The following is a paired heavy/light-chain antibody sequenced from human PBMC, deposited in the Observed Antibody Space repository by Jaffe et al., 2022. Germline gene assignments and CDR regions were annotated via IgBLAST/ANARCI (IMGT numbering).Heavy chain of an antibody. Sequence: EVQLVESGGGLVKPGGSLRLSCAASGFTFSSYSMNWVRQAPGKGLEWVSSISSSSSYIYYADSVKGRFTISRDNAKNSLYLQMNSLRAEDTAVYYCARGPITIFGVSDNWFDPWGQGTLVTVSS. CDR2: ISSSSSYI. V-gene: IGHV3-21*01. D-gene: IGHD3-3*01. CDR3: ARGPITIFGVSDNWFDP. J-gene: IGHJ5*02. CDR1: GFTFSSYS.
Light chain of an antibody. Sequence: DIQMTQSPSSLSASVGDRVTITCRASQSISSYLNWYQQKPGKAPKLLIYAASSLQSGVPSRFSGSGSGTDFTLTISSLQPEDFATYYCQQSYSTVYTFGQGTKLEIK. CDR1: QSISSY. CDR3: QQSYSTVYT. V-gene: IGKV1-39*01. J-gene: IGKJ2*01. CDR2: AAS.